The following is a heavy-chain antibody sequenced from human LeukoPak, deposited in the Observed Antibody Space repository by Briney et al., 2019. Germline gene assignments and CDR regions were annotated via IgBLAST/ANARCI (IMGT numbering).Heavy chain of an antibody. J-gene: IGHJ4*02. CDR1: GLTFSSYA. Sequence: GGSLRLSCVVSGLTFSSYAMSWVRQAPGKGLEWVSAVSGNGGSTYYADSVKGRFTISRDNSKNTLYLQMNSLRVEDTAVYYCAREHGYPAYYFDYWGQGTLVTVSS. D-gene: IGHD5-24*01. CDR3: AREHGYPAYYFDY. V-gene: IGHV3-23*01. CDR2: VSGNGGST.